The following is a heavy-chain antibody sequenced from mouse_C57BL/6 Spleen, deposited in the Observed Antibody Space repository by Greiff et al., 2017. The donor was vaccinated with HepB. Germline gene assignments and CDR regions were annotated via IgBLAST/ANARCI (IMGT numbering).Heavy chain of an antibody. CDR3: ARDYYGTDY. CDR1: GYAFSSSW. J-gene: IGHJ2*01. D-gene: IGHD1-1*01. CDR2: IYPGDGDT. Sequence: QVQLQQSGPELVKPGASVKISCKASGYAFSSSWMNWVKQRPGKGLEWIGRIYPGDGDTNYNGKFKGKATLTADKSTSTAYMQLSSLTSEDSAVYFCARDYYGTDYWGQGTTLTVSS. V-gene: IGHV1-82*01.